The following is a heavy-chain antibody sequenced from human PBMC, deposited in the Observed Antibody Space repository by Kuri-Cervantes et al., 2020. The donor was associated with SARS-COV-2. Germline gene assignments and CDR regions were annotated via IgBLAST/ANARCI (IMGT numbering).Heavy chain of an antibody. CDR2: INHSGST. V-gene: IGHV4-34*08. CDR3: EWIRDPYGYFEL. Sequence: SETLSLTCAVYGGSFSGYYWSWIRQPPGKGLEWMGEINHSGSTNYNPSLKSRDAISVDTSKNHFSLKLSSVTGADTAVYYCEWIRDPYGYFELWGRGTLVTVSS. D-gene: IGHD5-12*01. J-gene: IGHJ2*01. CDR1: GGSFSGYY.